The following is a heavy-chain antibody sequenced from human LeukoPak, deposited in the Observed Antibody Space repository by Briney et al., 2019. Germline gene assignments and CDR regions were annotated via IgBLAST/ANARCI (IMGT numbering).Heavy chain of an antibody. CDR2: ISSSSSTI. CDR1: GFTFSSYS. J-gene: IGHJ3*02. CDR3: ASSGGCSSTSCFFPQTAFDI. V-gene: IGHV3-48*01. D-gene: IGHD2-2*01. Sequence: GGSLRLSCAASGFTFSSYSMNWVRQAPGKWLEWVSYISSSSSTIYYADSVKGRFTISRDNAKNSLYLQMNSLRAEDTAVYYCASSGGCSSTSCFFPQTAFDIWGQGTMVTVSS.